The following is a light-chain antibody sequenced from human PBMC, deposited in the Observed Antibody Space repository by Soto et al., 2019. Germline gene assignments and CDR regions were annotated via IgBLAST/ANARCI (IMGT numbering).Light chain of an antibody. CDR3: SSYAGDSTV. Sequence: QSVLTQPPSASGSPGQSVTISCTGTSSDVGGYNYVSWYQQYPGKAPKLMIYDVSKRPPGVPERFSGSKSGNTASLTVSGLQAEDEAVYYCSSYAGDSTVFGTGTKVTVL. J-gene: IGLJ1*01. CDR2: DVS. V-gene: IGLV2-8*01. CDR1: SSDVGGYNY.